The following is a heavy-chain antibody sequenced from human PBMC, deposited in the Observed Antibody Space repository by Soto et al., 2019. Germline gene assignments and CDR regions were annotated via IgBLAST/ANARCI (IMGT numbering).Heavy chain of an antibody. CDR3: ARDGVYDSSGYYYYYGMDV. V-gene: IGHV3-30-3*01. CDR2: ISYDGSNK. CDR1: GFTFSSYA. D-gene: IGHD3-22*01. Sequence: LRLSCAASGFTFSSYAMHWVRQAPGKGLEWVAVISYDGSNKYYADSVKGRFTISRDNSKNTLYLQMNSLRAEDTAVYYCARDGVYDSSGYYYYYGMDVWGQGTTVTVSS. J-gene: IGHJ6*02.